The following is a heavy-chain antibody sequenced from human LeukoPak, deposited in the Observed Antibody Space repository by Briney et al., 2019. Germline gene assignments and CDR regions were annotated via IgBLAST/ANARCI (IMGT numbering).Heavy chain of an antibody. CDR1: GGSISSYY. Sequence: SETLSLTCTVSGGSISSYYWNWIRQPPGKGLEWIGYIYYSGGTNYNPSLKSRVTISVDTSKKQFSLKVSSVTAADTAVYCCARSRDAYNRDFDYWGQGTLVTVSS. J-gene: IGHJ4*02. D-gene: IGHD5-24*01. CDR3: ARSRDAYNRDFDY. CDR2: IYYSGGT. V-gene: IGHV4-59*01.